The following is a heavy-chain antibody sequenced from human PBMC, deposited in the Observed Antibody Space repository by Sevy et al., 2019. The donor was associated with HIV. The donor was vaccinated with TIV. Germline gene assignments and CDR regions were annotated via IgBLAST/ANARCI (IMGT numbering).Heavy chain of an antibody. Sequence: GGSLRLSCAASGFTFSNYGMHWVRQVPGKGLEWVTFIRYDGSDKYYAASVKGRFTISRDDSKNTLYLQMDSLRAEDTAIYYCAKDMAGPGRRYFDYWGQGTLVTVSS. J-gene: IGHJ4*02. CDR1: GFTFSNYG. D-gene: IGHD6-13*01. V-gene: IGHV3-30*02. CDR2: IRYDGSDK. CDR3: AKDMAGPGRRYFDY.